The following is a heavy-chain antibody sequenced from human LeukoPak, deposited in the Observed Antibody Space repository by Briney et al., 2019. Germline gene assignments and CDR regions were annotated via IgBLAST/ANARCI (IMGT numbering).Heavy chain of an antibody. J-gene: IGHJ4*02. CDR3: ARVRCSGTSCYPGVY. V-gene: IGHV1-46*01. CDR1: GYTFTSYY. CDR2: INPSGGST. Sequence: ASVKVSCKASGYTFTSYYMHWVRQAPGQGLEWMGIINPSGGSTSYAQKFQGRVTMTRDTSTSTVYMELSSLRSEDTAVYYCARVRCSGTSCYPGVYWGQGTLVTVSS. D-gene: IGHD2-2*01.